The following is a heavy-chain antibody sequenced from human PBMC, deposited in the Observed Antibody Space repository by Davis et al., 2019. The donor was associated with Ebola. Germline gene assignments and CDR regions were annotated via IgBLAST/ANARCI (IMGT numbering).Heavy chain of an antibody. CDR1: GFTSVDYA. Sequence: PGGSLRLSCVASGFTSVDYAMHWVRQAPGKGLEWVSGINWNGNVVGYADSVKGRFTISRDNAKNSLYLQMNSLRDEDTALYYCAKDGGIPYGMDVWGQGTTVTVPS. CDR3: AKDGGIPYGMDV. CDR2: INWNGNVV. J-gene: IGHJ6*02. V-gene: IGHV3-9*02. D-gene: IGHD2-21*01.